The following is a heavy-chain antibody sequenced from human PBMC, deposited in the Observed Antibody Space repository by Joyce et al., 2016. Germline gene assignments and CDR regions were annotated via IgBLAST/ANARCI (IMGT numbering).Heavy chain of an antibody. CDR2: IFYSGNT. D-gene: IGHD1-1*01. V-gene: IGHV4-39*01. CDR3: ARHVSSLERGVTFDY. CDR1: GGSISRSSDY. Sequence: QLQLQESGPGLVKPSETLSLTCTVSGGSISRSSDYWGWIRQLPGKGLEWIGSIFYSGNTYTTPSLNSRVTISVDTSKNQFSLRLRSVTAAETAVYYCARHVSSLERGVTFDYWGQGTVVTVSS. J-gene: IGHJ4*02.